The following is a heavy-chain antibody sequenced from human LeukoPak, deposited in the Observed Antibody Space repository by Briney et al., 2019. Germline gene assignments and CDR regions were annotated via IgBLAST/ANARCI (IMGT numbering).Heavy chain of an antibody. J-gene: IGHJ3*02. CDR2: ISAYNGNT. Sequence: GASVTVSCTVSGYTFTSYGISWVRQAPGQGLEWMGWISAYNGNTNFAQKLQGRITITTDTSTSTAYMELRSLRSDDTAVYYCVRSEYCDSGTCHSGAFDIWGQGTVVTVSS. V-gene: IGHV1-18*01. CDR1: GYTFTSYG. CDR3: VRSEYCDSGTCHSGAFDI. D-gene: IGHD2-15*01.